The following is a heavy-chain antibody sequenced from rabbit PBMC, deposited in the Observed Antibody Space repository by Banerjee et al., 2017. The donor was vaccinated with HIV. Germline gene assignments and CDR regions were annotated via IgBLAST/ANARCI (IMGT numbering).Heavy chain of an antibody. CDR3: ARDLAGVIGWNFGL. J-gene: IGHJ4*01. Sequence: QEQLEESGGDLVKPEGSLTLTCTASGFSFSNKYVMCWVRQAPGKGLEWIGYITYGGSTFYASWAKGRFTISRTSTTVDLKMTSLTAADTATYFCARDLAGVIGWNFGLWGPGTLVTVS. D-gene: IGHD4-1*01. CDR1: GFSFSNKYV. V-gene: IGHV1S45*01. CDR2: ITYGGST.